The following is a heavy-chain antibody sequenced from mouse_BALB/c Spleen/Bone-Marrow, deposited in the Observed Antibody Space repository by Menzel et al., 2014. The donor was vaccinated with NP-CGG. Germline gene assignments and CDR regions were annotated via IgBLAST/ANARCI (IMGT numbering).Heavy chain of an antibody. Sequence: EVKLVESGGGLAQPGGSLILSCAASGFDFSGFWMSWVRQAPGRGLEWIGEINPDSNTINYSPSLKDKFIISGDSAKNTLYLQMSKVRSEDTALYYCARLGYYGSFAYWGQGTLVTISA. J-gene: IGHJ3*01. D-gene: IGHD1-2*01. CDR3: ARLGYYGSFAY. CDR2: INPDSNTI. CDR1: GFDFSGFW. V-gene: IGHV4-1*02.